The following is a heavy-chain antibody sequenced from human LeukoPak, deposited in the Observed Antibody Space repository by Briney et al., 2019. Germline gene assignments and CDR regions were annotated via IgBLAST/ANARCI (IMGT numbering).Heavy chain of an antibody. Sequence: GASVKVSCKASGYTFTSYDINWVRQATGQGLEWMGWMNPNSGNTGYAQKFQGRVTMTRNTPISTAYMELSSLRSEDTAVYYCASTTYYYDSSGYYWDAFDIWGQGTMVTVSS. D-gene: IGHD3-22*01. CDR3: ASTTYYYDSSGYYWDAFDI. CDR2: MNPNSGNT. V-gene: IGHV1-8*01. CDR1: GYTFTSYD. J-gene: IGHJ3*02.